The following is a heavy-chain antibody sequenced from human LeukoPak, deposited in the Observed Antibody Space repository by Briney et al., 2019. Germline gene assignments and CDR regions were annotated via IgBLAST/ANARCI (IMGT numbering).Heavy chain of an antibody. J-gene: IGHJ4*02. CDR1: GFTFSSYA. Sequence: GGSLRLSCAAAGFTFSSYAMSWVRQPPGKGLEWVSAVSGRGGSTYYADSVKGRFTISRDNSKNTLYLQMNSLRAEDTAVYYCARYPSYYDSSIYYFDYWGQGTLVTVSS. V-gene: IGHV3-23*01. CDR3: ARYPSYYDSSIYYFDY. D-gene: IGHD3-22*01. CDR2: VSGRGGST.